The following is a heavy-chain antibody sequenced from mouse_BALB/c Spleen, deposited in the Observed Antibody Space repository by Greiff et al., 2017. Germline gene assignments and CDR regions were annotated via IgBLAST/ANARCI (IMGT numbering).Heavy chain of an antibody. J-gene: IGHJ3*01. V-gene: IGHV1-5*01. Sequence: DVQLLESGTGLARPGASVKMSCKASGYTFTSYWMHWVNQRPGKGLEWIGAIYPGNSDTNYNEKVKGKVKLAAGTSTSTAYMELSSLTNEDTAVYYCTRGPSWFAYWGQGTLVTVYA. CDR3: TRGPSWFAY. CDR2: IYPGNSDT. CDR1: GYTFTSYW.